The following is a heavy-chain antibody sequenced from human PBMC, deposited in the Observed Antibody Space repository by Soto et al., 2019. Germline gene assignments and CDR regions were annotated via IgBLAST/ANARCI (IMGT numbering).Heavy chain of an antibody. CDR3: ARRVAVAGKYYFDY. CDR1: GGSISSYY. J-gene: IGHJ4*02. CDR2: IYYSGST. Sequence: QVQLQESGPGLVKPSETLSLTCTVSGGSISSYYWSWIRQPPGKGLEWIGYIYYSGSTNYNPSLKSRVTISVDTSKNQFSLKLRAVTAADTAVYYCARRVAVAGKYYFDYWGQGTLVTVSS. D-gene: IGHD6-19*01. V-gene: IGHV4-59*08.